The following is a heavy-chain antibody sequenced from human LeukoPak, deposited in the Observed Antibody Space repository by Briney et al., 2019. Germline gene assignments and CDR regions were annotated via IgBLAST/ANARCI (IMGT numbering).Heavy chain of an antibody. CDR1: GGSISSGGYY. V-gene: IGHV4-31*03. CDR3: ARGGGIAAAGKNFDY. D-gene: IGHD6-13*01. J-gene: IGHJ4*02. CDR2: IYYSGST. Sequence: SETLSLTCTVSGGSISSGGYYWSWIRQHPGKGLGWIGYIYYSGSTYYNPSLKSRVTISVDTSKNQFSLKLSSVTAADTAVYYCARGGGIAAAGKNFDYWGQGTLVTVSS.